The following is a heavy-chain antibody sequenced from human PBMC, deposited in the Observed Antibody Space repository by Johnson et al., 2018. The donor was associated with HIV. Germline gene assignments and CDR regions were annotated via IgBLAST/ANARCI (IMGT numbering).Heavy chain of an antibody. J-gene: IGHJ3*02. CDR3: ARSQVGDFDWLLYDHAFDI. Sequence: VQLVESGGGLVQPGGSLRLSCAASGFTFSSYWMSWVRQAPGKGLEWVANIKQDGSEKYYVDSVKGRFTISRDNAKNSLYLQMNSLRAEDTAVYNCARSQVGDFDWLLYDHAFDIWGQGTMVTVSS. V-gene: IGHV3-7*01. CDR2: IKQDGSEK. CDR1: GFTFSSYW. D-gene: IGHD3-9*01.